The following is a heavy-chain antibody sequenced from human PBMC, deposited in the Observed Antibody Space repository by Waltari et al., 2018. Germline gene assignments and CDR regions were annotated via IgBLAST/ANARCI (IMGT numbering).Heavy chain of an antibody. J-gene: IGHJ1*01. CDR3: ASFQH. Sequence: EVQLVESGGGLVQPGRYLRLYCAASGFTFDDYAMHWVRQAPGKGLEWVSGISWNSGSIGYADSVKGRFTISRDNAKNSLYLQMNSLRAEDTALYYCASFQHWGQGTLVTVSS. CDR1: GFTFDDYA. V-gene: IGHV3-9*01. CDR2: ISWNSGSI.